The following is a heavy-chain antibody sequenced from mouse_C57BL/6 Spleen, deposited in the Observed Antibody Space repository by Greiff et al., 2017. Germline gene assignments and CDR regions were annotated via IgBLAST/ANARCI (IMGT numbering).Heavy chain of an antibody. Sequence: QVQLQQPGAELVRPGSSVKLSCKASGYTFTSYWMHWVKQRPIQGLEWIGNIDPSDSETHYNQKFKDKATLTVDKSSSTAYMQLSSLTSEDPAVYYCARSGNYYGSSYNYWGQGTTLTVSS. J-gene: IGHJ2*01. CDR2: IDPSDSET. V-gene: IGHV1-52*01. D-gene: IGHD1-1*01. CDR1: GYTFTSYW. CDR3: ARSGNYYGSSYNY.